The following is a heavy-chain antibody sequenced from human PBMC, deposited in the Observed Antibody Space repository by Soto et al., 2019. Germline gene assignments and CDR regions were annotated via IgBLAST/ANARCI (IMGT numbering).Heavy chain of an antibody. Sequence: SETLSLTCTVSGGSISSGGYYWSWIRQHPGKGLEWIGYIYYSGSTYYNPSLKSRVTISVDTSKNQLSLKLSSVTAADTAVHYWASGSGSSYYCGMDVWGRGTTVTVSS. J-gene: IGHJ6*02. V-gene: IGHV4-31*03. CDR1: GGSISSGGYY. CDR2: IYYSGST. CDR3: ASGSGSSYYCGMDV. D-gene: IGHD6-13*01.